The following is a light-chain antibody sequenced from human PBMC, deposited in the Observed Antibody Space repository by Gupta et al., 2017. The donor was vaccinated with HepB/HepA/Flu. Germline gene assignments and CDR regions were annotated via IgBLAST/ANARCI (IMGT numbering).Light chain of an antibody. V-gene: IGLV3-21*04. CDR2: YDT. Sequence: SYVLTQPPSVSVAPGKTARTTCGGNNIGSKSVHWYQQKPGQAPVLVIYYDTDRPSGIPERFSGSNSGNTATLTISSVEAEDEADYYCQVWDSSSDHVVFGGGTKLTVL. CDR1: NIGSKS. CDR3: QVWDSSSDHVV. J-gene: IGLJ2*01.